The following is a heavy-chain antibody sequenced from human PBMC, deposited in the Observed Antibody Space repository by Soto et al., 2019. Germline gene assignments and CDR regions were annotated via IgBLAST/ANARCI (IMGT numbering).Heavy chain of an antibody. CDR3: ARDFWSGQDWFDP. D-gene: IGHD3-3*01. J-gene: IGHJ5*02. CDR2: ISSSSSYI. CDR1: GFTFSSYS. V-gene: IGHV3-21*01. Sequence: GGSLRLSCAASGFTFSSYSMNWVRQAPGKGLEWVSSISSSSSYIYYADSVKGRFTISRDNAKNSLYLQMNSLRAEDTAVYYCARDFWSGQDWFDPWGQGTLVTVSS.